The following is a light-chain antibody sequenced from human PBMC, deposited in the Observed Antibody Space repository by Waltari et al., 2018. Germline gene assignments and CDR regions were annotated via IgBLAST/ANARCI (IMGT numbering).Light chain of an antibody. CDR3: QQYNSYSLLT. Sequence: DIQMTQSPSTLSASVGARFTITCRASQSISNWLAWYQQKPGKAPKLLIYKASTLESGVPSRFRGSGSGTEFTLTISSLQPDDFATYYCQQYNSYSLLTFGGGTKVEIK. J-gene: IGKJ4*01. CDR2: KAS. CDR1: QSISNW. V-gene: IGKV1-5*03.